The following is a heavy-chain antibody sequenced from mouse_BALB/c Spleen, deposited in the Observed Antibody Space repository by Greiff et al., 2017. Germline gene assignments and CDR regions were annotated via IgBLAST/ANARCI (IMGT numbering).Heavy chain of an antibody. CDR2: INSNGGST. Sequence: EVMLVESGGGLVKLGGSLKLSCAASGFTFSSYYMSWVRQTPEKRLELVAAINSNGGSTYYPDTVKGRFTISRDNAKNTLYLQMSSLKSEDTALYYCARQDYDDAMDYWGQGTSVTVSS. CDR3: ARQDYDDAMDY. J-gene: IGHJ4*01. D-gene: IGHD2-4*01. CDR1: GFTFSSYY. V-gene: IGHV5-6-2*01.